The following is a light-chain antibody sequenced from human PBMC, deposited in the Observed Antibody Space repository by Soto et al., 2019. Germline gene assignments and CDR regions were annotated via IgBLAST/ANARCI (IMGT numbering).Light chain of an antibody. Sequence: EIVLSQSPGTLSLSPGERATLSCRASQSVSSSYLAWYQQKPGQAPRLLIYGASTRATGIPARFSGSGSGTEFTLTISSLQSEDFAMYFCQQYVTSLWTFGQGTKVDIK. J-gene: IGKJ1*01. V-gene: IGKV3-20*01. CDR2: GAS. CDR1: QSVSSSY. CDR3: QQYVTSLWT.